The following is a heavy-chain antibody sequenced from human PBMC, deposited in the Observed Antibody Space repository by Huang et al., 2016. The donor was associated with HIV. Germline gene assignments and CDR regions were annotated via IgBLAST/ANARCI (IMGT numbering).Heavy chain of an antibody. CDR1: GYRFISYT. D-gene: IGHD3-16*01. CDR3: ARAIPGLGIRGRFYFDY. CDR2: VGDYRGNI. Sequence: QVQLVQSGAEVKKPGSSVKVSCKASGYRFISYTIAWVRQAPGHGLEWMGRVGDYRGNIRYALNSLGRVSITTDMSTSTAYIELRSLRSDDTAVYFCARAIPGLGIRGRFYFDYWGQGTLVTVSS. V-gene: IGHV1-18*04. J-gene: IGHJ4*02.